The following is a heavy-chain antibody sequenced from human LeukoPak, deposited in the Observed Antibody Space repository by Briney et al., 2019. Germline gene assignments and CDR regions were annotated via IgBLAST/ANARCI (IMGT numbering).Heavy chain of an antibody. CDR3: TKGMATITY. CDR2: IKSKTDGGTI. Sequence: GGSLRLSCAASGFTFSSDAWMSWVRQAPGKGLEWVGRIKSKTDGGTIDYAAPVNGRFTISRDDSKNTLYLQMNSLKTEDTAVYYCTKGMATITYWGQGTLVTVSS. V-gene: IGHV3-15*01. J-gene: IGHJ4*02. CDR1: GFTFSSDAW. D-gene: IGHD5-24*01.